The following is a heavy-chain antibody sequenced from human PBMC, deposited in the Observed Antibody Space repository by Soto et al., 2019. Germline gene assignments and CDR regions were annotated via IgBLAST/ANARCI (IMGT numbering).Heavy chain of an antibody. CDR3: ARTAEGDTPRTHWYFDL. D-gene: IGHD6-25*01. Sequence: EVQLVESGGALIRPGGSLRLSCAASGFPINFTYLSWVRQAPGKGLEWLSVLYADGSTYYIDSVKGRFRISRDNSKNTLYLQMDNLRADDTAMYFCARTAEGDTPRTHWYFDLWGRGTPVTVSS. CDR1: GFPINFTY. V-gene: IGHV3-53*02. J-gene: IGHJ2*01. CDR2: LYADGST.